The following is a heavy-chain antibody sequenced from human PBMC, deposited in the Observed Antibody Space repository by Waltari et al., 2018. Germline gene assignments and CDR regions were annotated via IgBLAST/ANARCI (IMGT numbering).Heavy chain of an antibody. V-gene: IGHV4-39*01. J-gene: IGHJ4*02. CDR3: ASLLYCGGDCYTNDY. D-gene: IGHD2-21*01. Sequence: QVQLQESGPGLVKPSETLSLTCTVSGGSLSSSSYYWGWIRQPPGKGLEWIGSIYYSGSTYYNPSLKSRVTISVDTSKNQFSLKLSSVTAADTAVYYCASLLYCGGDCYTNDYWGQGTLVTVSS. CDR1: GGSLSSSSYY. CDR2: IYYSGST.